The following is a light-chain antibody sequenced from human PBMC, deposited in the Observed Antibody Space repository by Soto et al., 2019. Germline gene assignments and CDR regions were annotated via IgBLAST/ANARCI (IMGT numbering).Light chain of an antibody. CDR3: QQYGSSPLT. CDR1: QSVSSSF. CDR2: GAS. V-gene: IGKV3-20*01. Sequence: EIVLTQSPGTLSLSPGERATLSCRASQSVSSSFLAWYQQKPGQAPRLLIYGASSRATGIQDRFSRSGSVTDSTLTISSLEPQDVAVYYYQQYGSSPLTFGGGTKVEIK. J-gene: IGKJ4*01.